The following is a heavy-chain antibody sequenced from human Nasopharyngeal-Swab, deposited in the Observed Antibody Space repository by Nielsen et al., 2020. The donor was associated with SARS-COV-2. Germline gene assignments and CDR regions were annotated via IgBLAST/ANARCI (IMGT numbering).Heavy chain of an antibody. J-gene: IGHJ4*02. CDR1: GYTFTSYD. Sequence: ASVKVSCKASGYTFTSYDINRVRQATGQGLEWMGWMNPNSGNTGYARKFQGRVTITRNTSISTAYMQLSSLTSEDTAVYYCARFAYSSGWTEKYFDSWGQGTLVTVSS. D-gene: IGHD6-19*01. CDR3: ARFAYSSGWTEKYFDS. CDR2: MNPNSGNT. V-gene: IGHV1-8*03.